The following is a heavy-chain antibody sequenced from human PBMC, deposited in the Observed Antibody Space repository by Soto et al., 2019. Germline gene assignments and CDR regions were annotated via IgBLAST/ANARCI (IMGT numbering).Heavy chain of an antibody. V-gene: IGHV4-31*03. Sequence: PSETLSLTCTVSGGSISSAAYYWSWIRQHPGKGLEWIGYVSHSGSTYYNPSLKSRVIISVDTSKNQFSLSLTSVTAADTAVYYCAREYTYDSNFCDCWGQGALVTVSS. CDR2: VSHSGST. CDR3: AREYTYDSNFCDC. CDR1: GGSISSAAYY. D-gene: IGHD2-2*02. J-gene: IGHJ4*02.